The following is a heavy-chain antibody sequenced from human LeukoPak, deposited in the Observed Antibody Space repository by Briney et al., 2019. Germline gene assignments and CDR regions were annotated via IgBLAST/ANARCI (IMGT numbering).Heavy chain of an antibody. J-gene: IGHJ4*02. Sequence: GGSLRLSCAASGFTSSSYWMSWVRQAPGKGLEWVANIKQDGSEKYYVDSVKGRFTISRDNAKNSLYLQMNSLRAEDTAVYYCASEGTAYYFDYWGQGTLVTVSS. V-gene: IGHV3-7*03. CDR3: ASEGTAYYFDY. CDR2: IKQDGSEK. D-gene: IGHD1-1*01. CDR1: GFTSSSYW.